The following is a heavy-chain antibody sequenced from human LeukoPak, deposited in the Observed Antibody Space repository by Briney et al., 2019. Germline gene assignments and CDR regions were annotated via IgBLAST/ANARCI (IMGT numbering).Heavy chain of an antibody. CDR1: GFTFSSYG. Sequence: GRSLRLSCAASGFTFSSYGMHWVRQAPGKGLEWVAVISYDGSNKYYTDSVKGRFTISRDNSKNTLYLQMNSLRAEDTAVYYCAKEYYINWFDPWGQGTLVTVSS. CDR2: ISYDGSNK. V-gene: IGHV3-30*18. CDR3: AKEYYINWFDP. D-gene: IGHD3-10*01. J-gene: IGHJ5*02.